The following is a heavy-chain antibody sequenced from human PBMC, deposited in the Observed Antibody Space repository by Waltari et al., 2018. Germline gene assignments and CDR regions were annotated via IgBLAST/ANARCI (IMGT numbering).Heavy chain of an antibody. D-gene: IGHD4-17*01. V-gene: IGHV1-69*12. CDR3: ATTVTPADYYYYYMDV. Sequence: QVQLVQSGAEGKKPGSSVKVSCTASGGTISRYAISWVRRAPGQGLEGMGGSTPIIGIKNVTQKFQGRVTISADESTSTAYMGLSSLRPEDTAVYYCATTVTPADYYYYYMDVWGKGTTVTVSS. J-gene: IGHJ6*03. CDR2: STPIIGIK. CDR1: GGTISRYA.